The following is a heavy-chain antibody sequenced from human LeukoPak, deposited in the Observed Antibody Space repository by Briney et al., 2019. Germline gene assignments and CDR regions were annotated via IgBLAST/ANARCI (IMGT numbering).Heavy chain of an antibody. CDR3: ARNRYYYGSGNYGVPNWFDP. V-gene: IGHV4-59*08. CDR1: GGSISGYY. Sequence: SETLSLTCTVSGGSISGYYWSWIRQPPGKGLEWIGYIYYSGSTNYNPSLKSRVTISVDTSKNQFSLKLSSVTAADTAMYYCARNRYYYGSGNYGVPNWFDPWGQGTLVTVSS. D-gene: IGHD3-10*01. J-gene: IGHJ5*02. CDR2: IYYSGST.